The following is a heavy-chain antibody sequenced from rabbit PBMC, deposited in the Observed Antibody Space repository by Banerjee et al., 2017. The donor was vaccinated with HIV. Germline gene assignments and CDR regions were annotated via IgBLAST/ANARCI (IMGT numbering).Heavy chain of an antibody. CDR2: IYAGTSGHT. V-gene: IGHV1S45*01. CDR3: ARDLAGVIGWNFDL. Sequence: QEQLEESGGDLVKPEGSLTLTCTASGFSFSNKYVMCWVRQAPGKGLEWIGCIYAGTSGHTYYASWAKGRFTISKTSSTTVTLQMTSLTAADTATYFCARDLAGVIGWNFDLWGPGTLVTVS. D-gene: IGHD4-1*01. CDR1: GFSFSNKYV. J-gene: IGHJ4*01.